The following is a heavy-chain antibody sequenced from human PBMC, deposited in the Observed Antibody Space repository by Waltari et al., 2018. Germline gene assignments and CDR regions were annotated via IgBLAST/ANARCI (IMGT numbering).Heavy chain of an antibody. D-gene: IGHD6-13*01. Sequence: QVQLQQWGAGLLKPSETLSLTCAVYGGSFSGYYWSWIRQPPGKGLEWIGEINHSGSTNYNPSLKSRVTISVDTSKNQFSLKLSSVTAADTAVYYCAREAAAGLDYRGQGTLVTVSS. CDR3: AREAAAGLDY. CDR1: GGSFSGYY. V-gene: IGHV4-34*01. J-gene: IGHJ4*02. CDR2: INHSGST.